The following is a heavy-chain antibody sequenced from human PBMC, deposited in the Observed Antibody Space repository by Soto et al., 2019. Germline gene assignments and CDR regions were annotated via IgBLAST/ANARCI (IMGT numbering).Heavy chain of an antibody. J-gene: IGHJ5*02. CDR3: ARDGRGTLMGLPAADWFDP. CDR2: ISPYNGNT. V-gene: IGHV1-18*01. Sequence: QVQLVQSGAEVKKPGASVKVSCKASGYTFTSYGISWVRQAPGQGLEWMGWISPYNGNTNYAQKLQGRVTMTTVTSTNTAYRELRSLRSDGTAVYYCARDGRGTLMGLPAADWFDPWGQGTLVTVSS. CDR1: GYTFTSYG. D-gene: IGHD6-25*01.